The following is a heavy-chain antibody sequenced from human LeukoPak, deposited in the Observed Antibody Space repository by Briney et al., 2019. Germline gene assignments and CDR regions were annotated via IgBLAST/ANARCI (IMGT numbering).Heavy chain of an antibody. V-gene: IGHV4-34*01. CDR3: ARLYYDFYYYYMDV. J-gene: IGHJ6*03. Sequence: SETLSLTCAVYGGSFSGYYWSWIRQPPGKGLEWIGEINHSGSTNYNPSLKSRVTISVDTSKNQFSLKLSSVTAADTAVYYCARLYYDFYYYYMDVWGKGTTVTVSS. CDR1: GGSFSGYY. CDR2: INHSGST. D-gene: IGHD3-3*01.